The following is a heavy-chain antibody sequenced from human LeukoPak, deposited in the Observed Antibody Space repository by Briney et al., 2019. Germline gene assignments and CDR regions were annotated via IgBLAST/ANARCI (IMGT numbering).Heavy chain of an antibody. Sequence: GGSLRLSCAASGLIFSNYGMHWVRQAPGKGLEGVAFLHNDETEIYYADSVKGRFTISRDNSKNTLYLQMGSLRDEDTAVYYCVKDTGRGDFWGQGTQVTVSS. V-gene: IGHV3-30*02. CDR1: GLIFSNYG. J-gene: IGHJ4*02. D-gene: IGHD1-14*01. CDR3: VKDTGRGDF. CDR2: LHNDETEI.